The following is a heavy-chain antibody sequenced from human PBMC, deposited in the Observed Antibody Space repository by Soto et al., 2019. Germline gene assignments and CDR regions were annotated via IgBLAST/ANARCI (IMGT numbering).Heavy chain of an antibody. Sequence: QMQLVQSGPEVKKPGTSVKVSCKASGFTFTSSAVQWVRQARGQPLEWIGWIVVGRGNTNYAQKFQERVTITRDMSTSTAYMELSSLRSEDTAVYYCAADLPDCSGGSCLLEYYYYYGMDVWGQGTTVTVSS. CDR2: IVVGRGNT. J-gene: IGHJ6*02. V-gene: IGHV1-58*01. CDR1: GFTFTSSA. D-gene: IGHD2-15*01. CDR3: AADLPDCSGGSCLLEYYYYYGMDV.